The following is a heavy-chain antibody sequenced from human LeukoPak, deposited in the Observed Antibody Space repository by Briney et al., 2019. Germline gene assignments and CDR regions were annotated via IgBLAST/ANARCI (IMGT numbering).Heavy chain of an antibody. CDR1: GFTFSSYS. Sequence: PGGSLRLSCAASGFTFSSYSMNWVRQAPGKGLEWVSSISSSSSYIYYADSVKGRFTISRDNAKKSLYLQMNSLSAEDTAVYYCAKIAGTYSPDYWGQGTLVTVSS. CDR3: AKIAGTYSPDY. V-gene: IGHV3-21*01. CDR2: ISSSSSYI. D-gene: IGHD1-26*01. J-gene: IGHJ4*02.